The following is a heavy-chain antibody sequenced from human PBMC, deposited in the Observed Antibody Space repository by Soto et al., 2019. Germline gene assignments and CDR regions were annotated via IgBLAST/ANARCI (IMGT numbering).Heavy chain of an antibody. Sequence: GASVKVSCKASGYTFTSYDINWVRQATGQGLEWMGWMNPNSGNTGYAQKFQGRVTMTRNTSISTAYMELSSLRSEDTAVYYCARESYYGSGSFYYYYYGMDVWGQGTTVTVS. D-gene: IGHD3-10*01. J-gene: IGHJ6*01. CDR2: MNPNSGNT. CDR3: ARESYYGSGSFYYYYYGMDV. V-gene: IGHV1-8*01. CDR1: GYTFTSYD.